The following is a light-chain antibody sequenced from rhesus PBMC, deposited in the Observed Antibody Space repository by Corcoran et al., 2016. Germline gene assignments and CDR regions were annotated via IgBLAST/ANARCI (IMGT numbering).Light chain of an antibody. CDR3: PQYRNCPHS. V-gene: IGKV3-42*03. CDR1: QSVSSS. J-gene: IGKJ2*01. Sequence: EIVLTQSPATLSLSPGERATLSCRASQSVSSSLAWYQQKPGHVPRLLIDGASRRATGIPDRFSGRGSRTDFTLPISSLGPEDFAVYYCPQYRNCPHSFGQGTKVEIK. CDR2: GAS.